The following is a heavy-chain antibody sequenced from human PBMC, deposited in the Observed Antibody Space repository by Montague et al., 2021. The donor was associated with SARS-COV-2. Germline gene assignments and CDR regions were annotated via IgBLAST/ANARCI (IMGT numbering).Heavy chain of an antibody. J-gene: IGHJ4*02. CDR1: GGSFSDYF. V-gene: IGHV4-34*01. Sequence: SESLSLTCAVYGGSFSDYFWTWIRQPPGKGLEWIGEINHRGTSNYNPSLKSQVSISVGTSKNQFSLYLGSVTAADTAVYYCARGRQHFNMIVVVMTGGEYYFDYWGQGTLVTVFS. CDR3: ARGRQHFNMIVVVMTGGEYYFDY. D-gene: IGHD3-22*01. CDR2: INHRGTS.